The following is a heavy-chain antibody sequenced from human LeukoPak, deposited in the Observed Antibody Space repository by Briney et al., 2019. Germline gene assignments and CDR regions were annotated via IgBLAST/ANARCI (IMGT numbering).Heavy chain of an antibody. D-gene: IGHD2-8*01. V-gene: IGHV3-15*01. J-gene: IGHJ3*02. Sequence: GGSLRLSCAASGFTFSNAWMSWVRQAPGKGLEWVGRIKSKTDGGTTDYAAPVKGRFTISRDDSKNTLYLQMNSLKTEDTAVYYCTTDFFGVSGGSSSFGAFDIWGQGTMVTVSS. CDR1: GFTFSNAW. CDR2: IKSKTDGGTT. CDR3: TTDFFGVSGGSSSFGAFDI.